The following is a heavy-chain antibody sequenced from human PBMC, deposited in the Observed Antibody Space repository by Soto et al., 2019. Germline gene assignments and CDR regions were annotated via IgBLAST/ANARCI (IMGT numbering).Heavy chain of an antibody. CDR3: ARGLNGYLHYFDY. CDR2: INAGNGNT. D-gene: IGHD5-18*01. J-gene: IGHJ4*02. V-gene: IGHV1-3*01. Sequence: KVSCKASGYSFTSYAIHWVRQAPGQRLEWMGWINAGNGNTKYSQKFQGRVTITRDTSASTAYMELSSLRSEDTAVYYCARGLNGYLHYFDYWGQGTPVTVSS. CDR1: GYSFTSYA.